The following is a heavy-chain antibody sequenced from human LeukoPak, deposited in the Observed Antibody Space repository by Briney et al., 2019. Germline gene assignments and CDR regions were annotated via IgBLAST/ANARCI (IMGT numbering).Heavy chain of an antibody. J-gene: IGHJ4*02. D-gene: IGHD6-25*01. CDR3: AREYQRHWDY. CDR1: GFTFSSYA. V-gene: IGHV3-30*04. CDR2: ISYDGSNK. Sequence: GRSLRLSCAASGFTFSSYAMHWVRQAPGKGLEWVAVISYDGSNKYYADSVKGRFTISRDNSKNTLYLQMNSLRAEGTAVYYCAREYQRHWDYWGQGTLVTVSS.